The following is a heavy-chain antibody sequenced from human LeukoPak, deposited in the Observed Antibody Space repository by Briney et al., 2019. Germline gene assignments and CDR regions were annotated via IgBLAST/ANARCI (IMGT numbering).Heavy chain of an antibody. Sequence: GGSLRLSCAASGFTVSSNSMSWVRQAPGKGLEWVSVIHSGGNTYYADSVKGRFTISRGYSKNTLYLQMNSLRAEDTAVYYCARVVGSHYAFDYWGQGTLVTVPS. V-gene: IGHV3-66*01. CDR2: IHSGGNT. D-gene: IGHD1-26*01. CDR1: GFTVSSNS. CDR3: ARVVGSHYAFDY. J-gene: IGHJ4*02.